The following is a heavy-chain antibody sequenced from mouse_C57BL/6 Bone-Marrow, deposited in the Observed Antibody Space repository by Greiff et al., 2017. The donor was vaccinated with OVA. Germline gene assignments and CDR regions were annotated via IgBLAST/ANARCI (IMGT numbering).Heavy chain of an antibody. V-gene: IGHV3-6*01. CDR1: GYSITSGYY. J-gene: IGHJ1*03. Sequence: VQLQQSGPGLVKPSPSLSLTCSVTGYSITSGYYWNWIRQFPGNKLEWMGYISYDGSNNYNPSLKNRISITRDTSKNQFFLKLNSVTTEDTATYYCAREGVIYYYGSRYFDVWGTGTTVTVSS. CDR3: AREGVIYYYGSRYFDV. D-gene: IGHD1-1*01. CDR2: ISYDGSN.